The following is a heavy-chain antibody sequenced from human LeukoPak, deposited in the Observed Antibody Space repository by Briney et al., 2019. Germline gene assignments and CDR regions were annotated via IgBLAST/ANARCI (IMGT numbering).Heavy chain of an antibody. CDR1: GYTFTSYG. Sequence: ASVKVSCKASGYTFTSYGISWVRRAPGQGLEWMGWISAYNGNTNYAQKLQGRVTMTTDTSTSTAYMELRSLRSDDTAVYYCARYSLDFWSGYHKVFDYWGQGTLVTVSS. CDR3: ARYSLDFWSGYHKVFDY. V-gene: IGHV1-18*01. J-gene: IGHJ4*02. D-gene: IGHD3-3*01. CDR2: ISAYNGNT.